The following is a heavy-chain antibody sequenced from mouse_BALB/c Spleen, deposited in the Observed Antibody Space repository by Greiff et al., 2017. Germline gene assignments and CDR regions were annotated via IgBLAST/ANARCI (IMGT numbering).Heavy chain of an antibody. Sequence: QVHVKQSGAELAKPGASVKMSCKASGYTFTSYWMHWVKQRPGQGLEWIGYINPSTGYTEYNQKFKDKATLTADKSSSTAYMQLSSLTSEDSAVYYCARGYVDYAMDYWGQGTSVTVSS. J-gene: IGHJ4*01. CDR1: GYTFTSYW. CDR3: ARGYVDYAMDY. CDR2: INPSTGYT. V-gene: IGHV1-7*01. D-gene: IGHD1-2*01.